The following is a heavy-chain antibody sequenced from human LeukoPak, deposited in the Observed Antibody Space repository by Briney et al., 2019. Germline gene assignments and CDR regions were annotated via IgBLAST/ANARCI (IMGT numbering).Heavy chain of an antibody. V-gene: IGHV4-4*07. CDR1: GGSISSYY. Sequence: PSETLSLTCTVSGGSISSYYWSWIRQPAGKGLEWIGRIYTSGSTNYNPSLKSRVTMSVDTSKNQFSLKLSSVTAADTAVYYCARDYYGSGSYFAFDIWGQGTMVTASS. CDR3: ARDYYGSGSYFAFDI. CDR2: IYTSGST. J-gene: IGHJ3*02. D-gene: IGHD3-10*01.